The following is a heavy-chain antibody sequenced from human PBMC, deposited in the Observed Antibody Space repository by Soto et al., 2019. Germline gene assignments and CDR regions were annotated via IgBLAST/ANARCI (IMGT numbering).Heavy chain of an antibody. CDR2: ISSSGSTI. CDR3: ASAMLRGSLTYYYYYGMDV. D-gene: IGHD3-10*01. J-gene: IGHJ6*02. Sequence: GSLRLSCAASGFTFSDYYMSWIRQAPGKGLDWVSYISSSGSTIYYADSVKGRFTISRDNSRNTLYLQMNSLKGEDTAVYYCASAMLRGSLTYYYYYGMDVWGQGTTVTVSS. V-gene: IGHV3-11*04. CDR1: GFTFSDYY.